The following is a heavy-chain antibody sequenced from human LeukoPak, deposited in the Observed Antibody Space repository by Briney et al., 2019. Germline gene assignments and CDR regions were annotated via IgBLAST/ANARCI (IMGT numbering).Heavy chain of an antibody. J-gene: IGHJ6*04. V-gene: IGHV3-11*06. CDR2: ISSSGSYT. D-gene: IGHD6-19*01. CDR3: ARTMEQWLGGGYFYYGMDV. CDR1: GFTFTDYY. Sequence: GGSLRLSCAASGFTFTDYYMSWIRQAPGKGLEWVSYISSSGSYTKYADSVKGRFTISRDNAKNSLYLQMNSLRAEDTAVYYCARTMEQWLGGGYFYYGMDVWGKGTTVTVSS.